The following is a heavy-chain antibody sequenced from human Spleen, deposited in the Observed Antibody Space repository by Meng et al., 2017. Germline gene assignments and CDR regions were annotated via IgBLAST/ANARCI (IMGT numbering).Heavy chain of an antibody. Sequence: SETLSLTCVVSGGSFSDYYWSWIRQPPGKGLEWIGEINHSGSTNYNPSLKSRVTISVDTSKNQFSLKLSSVTAADTAVYYCARQIFGRYFDYWGQGTRVTVSS. V-gene: IGHV4-34*01. D-gene: IGHD3-3*01. CDR2: INHSGST. CDR1: GGSFSDYY. J-gene: IGHJ4*02. CDR3: ARQIFGRYFDY.